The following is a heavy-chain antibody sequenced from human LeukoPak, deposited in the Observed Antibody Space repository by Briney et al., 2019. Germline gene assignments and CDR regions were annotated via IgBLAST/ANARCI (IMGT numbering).Heavy chain of an antibody. J-gene: IGHJ4*02. D-gene: IGHD6-13*01. Sequence: GGSLRLSCAASGFTFSSYWMTWVRQAPGKGLEWVANIKQDGSEKYYVDSVEGRFTISRDNAKNSLYLQMNSLRVEDTAVYYCARDGFVGAADYWGQGTLVTVSS. V-gene: IGHV3-7*01. CDR2: IKQDGSEK. CDR1: GFTFSSYW. CDR3: ARDGFVGAADY.